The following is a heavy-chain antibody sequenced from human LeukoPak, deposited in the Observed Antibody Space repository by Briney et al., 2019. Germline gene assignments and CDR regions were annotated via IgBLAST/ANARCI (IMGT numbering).Heavy chain of an antibody. D-gene: IGHD5-18*01. CDR2: IYYSGST. J-gene: IGHJ6*03. CDR1: GDSISSSSYY. CDR3: ARTTEGGYTYGYFYYYYMDV. Sequence: SETLSLTCTVSGDSISSSSYYWGWIRQPPGKGLEWIGNIYYSGSTNYNPSLKSRVTISVDTSKNQFSLKLTSVTAADTAVYCCARTTEGGYTYGYFYYYYMDVWGKGTTVTISS. V-gene: IGHV4-39*07.